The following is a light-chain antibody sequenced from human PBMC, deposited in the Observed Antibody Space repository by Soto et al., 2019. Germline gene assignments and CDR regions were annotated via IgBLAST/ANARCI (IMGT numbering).Light chain of an antibody. Sequence: GDRVTITCRASQGISSYLAWYQQKPGKAPKLLIYDASTLKRGVPSRFSGSGSGTEFTITISSLQPEHFATYYCQQLNGYLELTFGGGTTVEIK. CDR1: QGISSY. V-gene: IGKV1-9*01. J-gene: IGKJ4*01. CDR2: DAS. CDR3: QQLNGYLELT.